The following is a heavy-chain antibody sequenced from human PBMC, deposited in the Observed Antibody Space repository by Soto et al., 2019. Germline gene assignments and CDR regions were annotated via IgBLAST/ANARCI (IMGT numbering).Heavy chain of an antibody. D-gene: IGHD4-4*01. CDR2: ISSSSSTI. V-gene: IGHV3-48*02. CDR3: ASLFSTVTTNWFVP. Sequence: GGSLRLSCAASGFTFSSYSMNWVRQAPGKGLEWVSYISSSSSTIYYADSVKGRFTISRDNAKNSLYLQMNSLRDEDTAVYYCASLFSTVTTNWFVPWGQGTLVTVSS. J-gene: IGHJ5*02. CDR1: GFTFSSYS.